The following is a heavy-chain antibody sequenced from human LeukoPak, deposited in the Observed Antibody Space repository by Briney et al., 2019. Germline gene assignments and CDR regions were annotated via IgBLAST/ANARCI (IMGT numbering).Heavy chain of an antibody. CDR3: ARDPPSRDDSSGYYPSYYFDY. D-gene: IGHD3-22*01. CDR2: INPSGGST. V-gene: IGHV1-46*01. Sequence: GASVKVSCKASGYTFTSYYMHWVRQAPGQGLEWMGIINPSGGSTSYAQKFQGRVTMTRDTSTSTVYMELSSLRSEDTAVYYCARDPPSRDDSSGYYPSYYFDYWGQGTLVTVSS. J-gene: IGHJ4*02. CDR1: GYTFTSYY.